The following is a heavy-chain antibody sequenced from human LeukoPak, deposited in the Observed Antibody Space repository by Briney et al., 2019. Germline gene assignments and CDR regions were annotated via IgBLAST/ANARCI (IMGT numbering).Heavy chain of an antibody. D-gene: IGHD6-13*01. CDR3: ARDRTVSSPRLDYFDY. CDR2: IKQDGSEK. Sequence: GGSLRLSCAASGFTFSSYWMSWVRQAPGKGLEWVANIKQDGSEKYYVDSVKGRFTISRDNAKNSLYLQMNSLRAEDTAVYYCARDRTVSSPRLDYFDYWGQGTLVTVSS. CDR1: GFTFSSYW. J-gene: IGHJ4*02. V-gene: IGHV3-7*05.